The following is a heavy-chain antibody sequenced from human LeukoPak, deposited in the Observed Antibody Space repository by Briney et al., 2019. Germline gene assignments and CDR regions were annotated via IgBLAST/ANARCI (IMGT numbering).Heavy chain of an antibody. CDR1: GFTFSSYA. Sequence: TGGSLRLSCAASGFTFSSYAMIWVRQAPGKGLEWVSAISGSGGSTYYADSVKGRFTISRDNSKNTLYLQMNSLRAEDTAVYYCAKSGYDILTGYIDYWGQGTLVTVSS. J-gene: IGHJ4*02. D-gene: IGHD3-9*01. V-gene: IGHV3-23*01. CDR3: AKSGYDILTGYIDY. CDR2: ISGSGGST.